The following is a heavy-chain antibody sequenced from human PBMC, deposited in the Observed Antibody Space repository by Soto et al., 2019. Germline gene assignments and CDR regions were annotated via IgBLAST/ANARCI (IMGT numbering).Heavy chain of an antibody. CDR2: ISTTGNT. J-gene: IGHJ4*02. D-gene: IGHD1-7*01. CDR3: EGESGENWSYEAY. V-gene: IGHV4-4*07. Sequence: SETLSLTCTVSGDTITSFSWNWIRQSAGKGLEWIGRISTTGNTHYNPSLESRVTMSLDTSKNQFSLKLTSVTAADTAVYYCEGESGENWSYEAYWGQGTLVTVSS. CDR1: GDTITSFS.